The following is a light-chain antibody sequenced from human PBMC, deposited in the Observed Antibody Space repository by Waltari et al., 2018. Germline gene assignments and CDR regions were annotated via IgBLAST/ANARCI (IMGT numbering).Light chain of an antibody. CDR2: AAS. CDR1: QGVSRAF. CDR3: QHYVNLPVT. V-gene: IGKV3-20*01. Sequence: EIVLTQSPGTLSLSPGDRATLSCRSSQGVSRAFAWYPQKPGQAPRLLIYAASTRATGGPDRFSGSGSGTDFSLTISRLDPEDFAVYYCQHYVNLPVTFGQGTKVEI. J-gene: IGKJ1*01.